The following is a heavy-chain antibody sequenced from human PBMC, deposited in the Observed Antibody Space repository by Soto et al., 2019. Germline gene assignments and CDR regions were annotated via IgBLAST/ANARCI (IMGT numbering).Heavy chain of an antibody. CDR1: GGSISSGGYY. Sequence: QVQLQASGPGLAKPSQTLSLTCTVSGGSISSGGYYWSWIRQHPGKGLEWIGYIYYSGSTYYNPSLKSRVTISVDTSKNQFSLKLSSVTAADTAVYYCLYSDYYYGMDVWGQGTTVTVSS. D-gene: IGHD2-8*01. V-gene: IGHV4-31*03. J-gene: IGHJ6*02. CDR2: IYYSGST. CDR3: LYSDYYYGMDV.